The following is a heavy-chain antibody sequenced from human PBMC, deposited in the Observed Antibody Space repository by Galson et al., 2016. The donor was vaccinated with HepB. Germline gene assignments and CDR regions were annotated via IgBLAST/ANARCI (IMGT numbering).Heavy chain of an antibody. V-gene: IGHV3-64D*09. CDR1: GFSFSSHS. D-gene: IGHD1-26*01. CDR2: ITSNGITT. Sequence: SLRLSCAASGFSFSSHSMHWVRQAPGKGLEYVSVITSNGITTFYADSVKGRFTISIDNSKNTLYLQMSSLRVEDTGVYYCGKDSGSSDIWGQGTLVTVSS. J-gene: IGHJ4*02. CDR3: GKDSGSSDI.